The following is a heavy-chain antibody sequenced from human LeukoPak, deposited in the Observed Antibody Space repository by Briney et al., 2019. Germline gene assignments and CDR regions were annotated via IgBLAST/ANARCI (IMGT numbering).Heavy chain of an antibody. CDR3: ARDPSSYGYSGVTYLFDY. Sequence: ASVKVSCKASGYTFTYFDLHWVRQAPGQGLEWMGRINPNSGDTNYAQKFQGRVTMTRDTSISTAYMELSRLRSDDTAVYYCARDPSSYGYSGVTYLFDYWGQGTLVTVSS. J-gene: IGHJ4*02. D-gene: IGHD5-18*01. CDR2: INPNSGDT. V-gene: IGHV1-2*06. CDR1: GYTFTYFD.